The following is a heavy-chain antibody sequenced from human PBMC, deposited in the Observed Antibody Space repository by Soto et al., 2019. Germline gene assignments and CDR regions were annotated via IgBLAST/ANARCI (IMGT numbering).Heavy chain of an antibody. CDR3: ARESSYFDY. CDR2: ISYDGSNK. Sequence: GGSLRLSCAASGFTFSSYAMHWVRRAPGKGLEWVAVISYDGSNKYYADSVKGRFTISRDNSKNTLYLQMNSLRAEDTAVYYCARESSYFDYWGQGTLVTVSS. CDR1: GFTFSSYA. D-gene: IGHD6-13*01. V-gene: IGHV3-30-3*01. J-gene: IGHJ4*02.